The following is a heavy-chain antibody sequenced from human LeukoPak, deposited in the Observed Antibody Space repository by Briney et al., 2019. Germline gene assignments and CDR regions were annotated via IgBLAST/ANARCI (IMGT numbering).Heavy chain of an antibody. Sequence: PSETLSLTCTVSGGSISSGDYYWSWIRQPPGKGLKWIGYIYYSGSTYYNPSLKSRVTISVDTSKNQFSLKLSSVTAADTAVYYCARYCSSSSCYAGAFDHWGQGTLVTVSS. CDR1: GGSISSGDYY. CDR3: ARYCSSSSCYAGAFDH. D-gene: IGHD2-2*01. V-gene: IGHV4-30-4*01. J-gene: IGHJ4*02. CDR2: IYYSGST.